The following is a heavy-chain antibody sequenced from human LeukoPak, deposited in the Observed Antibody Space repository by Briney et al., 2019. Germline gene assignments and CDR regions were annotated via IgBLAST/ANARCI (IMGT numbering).Heavy chain of an antibody. CDR2: INPNSGGT. V-gene: IGHV1-2*02. CDR1: GYNFTGYY. D-gene: IGHD3-10*01. J-gene: IGHJ4*02. Sequence: ASVKVSCKASGYNFTGYYMHWVRQAPGQGLEWMGWINPNSGGTNYAQKFQGRVTMTRDTSISTAYMELSRLRSDDTAVYYCARDDYYGSGSYLGYWGQGTLVTVSS. CDR3: ARDDYYGSGSYLGY.